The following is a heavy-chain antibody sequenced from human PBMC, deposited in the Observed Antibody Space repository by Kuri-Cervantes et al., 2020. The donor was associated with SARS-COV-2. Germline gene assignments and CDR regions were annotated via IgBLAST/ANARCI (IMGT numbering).Heavy chain of an antibody. CDR1: GFTFSSYA. V-gene: IGHV3-30-3*01. CDR2: ISYDGSNK. J-gene: IGHJ4*02. D-gene: IGHD6-19*01. Sequence: GESLKISCAASGFTFSSYAMHWVRQAPGKGPEWVAVISYDGSNKYYADSVKGRFTISRDNSKNTLYLQMNSLRAEDTAVYYCARDPEYSSGWYERGYYFDYWGQGTLVTVSS. CDR3: ARDPEYSSGWYERGYYFDY.